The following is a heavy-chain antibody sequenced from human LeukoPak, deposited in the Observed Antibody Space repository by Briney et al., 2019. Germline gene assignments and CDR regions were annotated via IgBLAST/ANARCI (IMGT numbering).Heavy chain of an antibody. J-gene: IGHJ3*02. CDR3: ATEVGTPDIRSAFDI. Sequence: GGSLRLSCSAPEFTFSNFWMSWVRQAPGKGLEWLANINQDGGERNYVDSVKGRFTISRDNAKSSLYLQMNSLRAEDTAVYYCATEVGTPDIRSAFDIWGQGTMVTVSS. D-gene: IGHD2-15*01. V-gene: IGHV3-7*01. CDR1: EFTFSNFW. CDR2: INQDGGER.